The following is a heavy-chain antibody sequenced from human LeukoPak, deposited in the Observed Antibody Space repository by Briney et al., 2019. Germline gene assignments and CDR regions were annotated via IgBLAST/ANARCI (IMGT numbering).Heavy chain of an antibody. CDR1: GYTLTELS. CDR3: ATLPQTYYDGSGLSHVFDY. Sequence: ASVKVSCKVSGYTLTELSMHWVRQAPGKGLEWMGGFDPEDGETIYAQKFQGRVTMTEDTSTDTAYMELSSLRSEDTAVYYCATLPQTYYDGSGLSHVFDYWGQGTLVTVSS. D-gene: IGHD3-10*01. CDR2: FDPEDGET. J-gene: IGHJ4*02. V-gene: IGHV1-24*01.